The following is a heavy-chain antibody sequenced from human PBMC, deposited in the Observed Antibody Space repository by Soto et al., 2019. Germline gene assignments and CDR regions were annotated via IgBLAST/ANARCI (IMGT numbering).Heavy chain of an antibody. D-gene: IGHD4-4*01. CDR3: ARADSNYGWGYYYYGMDV. J-gene: IGHJ6*02. Sequence: PSETLSLTCAVYGGSFSGYYWSWIRQPPGKGLEWIGEINHSGSTNYNPSLKSRVTISVDTSKNQFSLKLSSVTAADTAVYYCARADSNYGWGYYYYGMDVWGQGTTVTVSS. V-gene: IGHV4-34*01. CDR1: GGSFSGYY. CDR2: INHSGST.